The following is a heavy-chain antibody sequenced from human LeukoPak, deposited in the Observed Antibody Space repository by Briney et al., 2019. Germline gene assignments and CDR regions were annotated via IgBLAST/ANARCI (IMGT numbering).Heavy chain of an antibody. D-gene: IGHD3-10*01. CDR2: ISYDGSNK. CDR3: AKDRSRVGRFGDQADY. Sequence: GGSLRLSCAASGFTFSSYGMHWVRQAPGKGLEWVAVISYDGSNKYYADSVKGRFTISGDNSKNTLYLQMNSLRAEDTAVYYCAKDRSRVGRFGDQADYWGQGTLVTVSS. CDR1: GFTFSSYG. J-gene: IGHJ4*02. V-gene: IGHV3-30*18.